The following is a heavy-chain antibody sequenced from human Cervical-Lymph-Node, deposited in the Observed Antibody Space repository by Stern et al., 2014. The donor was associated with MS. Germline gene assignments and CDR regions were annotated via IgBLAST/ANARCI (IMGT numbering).Heavy chain of an antibody. J-gene: IGHJ6*02. D-gene: IGHD1-26*01. CDR1: GYTLTELS. V-gene: IGHV1-24*01. CDR3: ATGGRVGAPTYYGMDV. CDR2: FDPEDGET. Sequence: VQLVGSGAEVKKPGASVKVSCKVSGYTLTELSMHWVRQAPGQGLEGMGGFDPEDGETIYAQKFQGRVTMTEDTSTDTAYMELSSLRSEDTAVYYCATGGRVGAPTYYGMDVWGQGTAVTVSS.